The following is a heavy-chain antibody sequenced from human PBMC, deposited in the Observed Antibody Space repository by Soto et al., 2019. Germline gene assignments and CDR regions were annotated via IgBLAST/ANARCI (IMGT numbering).Heavy chain of an antibody. D-gene: IGHD3-10*01. J-gene: IGHJ4*02. CDR1: GYTFSSYG. V-gene: IGHV1-18*01. Sequence: QDQLVQSGAEVKKPGASVKVSCKSSGYTFSSYGISWVRQAPGQGLEWMGWISPYNGNTNYAQKVQGRVTMTADTSTSTGYRELRSLRSDDTAVYYSARRRAGGYFDYWGQGTLVTVSS. CDR3: ARRRAGGYFDY. CDR2: ISPYNGNT.